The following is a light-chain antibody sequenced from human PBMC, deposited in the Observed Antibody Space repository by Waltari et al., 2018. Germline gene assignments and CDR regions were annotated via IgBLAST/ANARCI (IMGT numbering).Light chain of an antibody. CDR3: QQYNNWPFYT. Sequence: ETVMTQSPATLSVSRGERATNYCWASQSLSNKLASYLQKVGQAPRLLIYDSSTRATSIPDNISGSGSGTEFTLTISSLQSEDVAVEYCQQYNNWPFYTFGQGTKLEI. J-gene: IGKJ2*01. CDR2: DSS. V-gene: IGKV3-15*01. CDR1: QSLSNK.